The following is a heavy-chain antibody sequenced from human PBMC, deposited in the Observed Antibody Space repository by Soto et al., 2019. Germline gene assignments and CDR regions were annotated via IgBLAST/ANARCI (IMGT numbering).Heavy chain of an antibody. D-gene: IGHD2-15*01. CDR1: GYTFTSYY. J-gene: IGHJ3*02. CDR3: ARDHCSGGSCYPWGAFDI. V-gene: IGHV1-46*01. Sequence: ASVKVSCKESGYTFTSYYMHWVRQAPGQGLEWMGIINPSGGSTSYAQKFQGRVTMTRDTSTSTVYMELSSLRSEDTAVYYCARDHCSGGSCYPWGAFDIWGQGTMVTVSS. CDR2: INPSGGST.